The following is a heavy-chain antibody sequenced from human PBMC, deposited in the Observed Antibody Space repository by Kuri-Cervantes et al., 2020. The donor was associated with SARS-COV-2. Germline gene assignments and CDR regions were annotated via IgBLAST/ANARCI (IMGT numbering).Heavy chain of an antibody. J-gene: IGHJ5*02. CDR3: ARQMMSSITIFGVVITRNWFDP. V-gene: IGHV4-30-2*01. Sequence: SCAVSGGSISSGGYSWSWIRQPPGKGLEWIGYIYHSGSTYYNPSLKSRVTISVDRSKNQFSLKLSSVTAADTAVYYCARQMMSSITIFGVVITRNWFDPWGQGTLVTVSS. D-gene: IGHD3-3*01. CDR1: GGSISSGGYS. CDR2: IYHSGST.